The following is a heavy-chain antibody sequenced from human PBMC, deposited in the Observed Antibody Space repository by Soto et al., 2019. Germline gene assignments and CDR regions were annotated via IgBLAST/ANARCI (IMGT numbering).Heavy chain of an antibody. CDR1: GFTFYNYE. V-gene: IGHV3-48*03. CDR3: ARGNSPFHIF. Sequence: EVQLVESGGGLVQPGGSLRLSCAASGFTFYNYEMNWVRQAPGKGLEWIAYITSSGSTIYYADSVKGLFTISRDNPKNSLFLKMNSLRVENTAVYYCARGNSPFHIFWGQVNRVTVS. CDR2: ITSSGSTI. J-gene: IGHJ1*01. D-gene: IGHD2-21*01.